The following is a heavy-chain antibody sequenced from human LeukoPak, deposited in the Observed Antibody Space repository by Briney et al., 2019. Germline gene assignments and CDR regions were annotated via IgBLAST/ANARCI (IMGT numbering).Heavy chain of an antibody. V-gene: IGHV4-59*08. J-gene: IGHJ4*02. D-gene: IGHD6-13*01. CDR2: MYYGGST. Sequence: PSETLSLTCSVSGGSLSNYYWNWIRQPPGKGLEWIGSMYYGGSTNYNPSLKSRVTISVDTSENQFSLKVSSVTAADTAVYYRARHRGRSWYESFDYWGQGILVTVSS. CDR3: ARHRGRSWYESFDY. CDR1: GGSLSNYY.